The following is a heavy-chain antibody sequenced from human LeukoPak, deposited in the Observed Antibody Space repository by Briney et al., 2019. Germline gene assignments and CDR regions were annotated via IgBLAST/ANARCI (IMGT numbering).Heavy chain of an antibody. CDR3: AKSSRMSTVMIAFDY. CDR1: GFTFSSYG. J-gene: IGHJ4*02. D-gene: IGHD5-24*01. Sequence: PGGSLRLSCAASGFTFSSYGMHWVRQAPGKGLEWVAVISYDGSNKYYADSVKDRFTISRDNSKNTLDLQMNSLKPEGTAVYYCAKSSRMSTVMIAFDYWGQGTLVTVSS. V-gene: IGHV3-30*18. CDR2: ISYDGSNK.